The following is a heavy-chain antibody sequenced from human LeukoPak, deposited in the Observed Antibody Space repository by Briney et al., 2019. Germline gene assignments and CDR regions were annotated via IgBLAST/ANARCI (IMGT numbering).Heavy chain of an antibody. D-gene: IGHD2-2*02. J-gene: IGHJ4*02. V-gene: IGHV1-2*02. Sequence: GASVKVSCKASGYTFTGYYMHWVRQAPGQGLEWMGWINPNSGGTNYAQKFQGRVTMTRDTSISTAYMELSRLRSDDTAVYYCARGGYCSSTSCYIEEMRYWGQGTLVTVSS. CDR1: GYTFTGYY. CDR2: INPNSGGT. CDR3: ARGGYCSSTSCYIEEMRY.